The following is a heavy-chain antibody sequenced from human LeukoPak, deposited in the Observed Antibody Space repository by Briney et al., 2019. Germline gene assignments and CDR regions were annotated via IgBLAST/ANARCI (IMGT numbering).Heavy chain of an antibody. Sequence: PSETLSLTCTVSGASISSHYWSWIRQLPGKGLEWIGHIYYGGTTEYNPSLESRITISVATSKTQFSLKLNSVTAADTAVYYCARGGATVTDYWGQGNLVTVSS. J-gene: IGHJ4*02. CDR1: GASISSHY. D-gene: IGHD4-17*01. V-gene: IGHV4-59*11. CDR2: IYYGGTT. CDR3: ARGGATVTDY.